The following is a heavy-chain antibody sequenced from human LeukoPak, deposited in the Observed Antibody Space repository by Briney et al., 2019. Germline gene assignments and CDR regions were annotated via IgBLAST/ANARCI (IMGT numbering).Heavy chain of an antibody. CDR2: ISGSGGST. J-gene: IGHJ2*01. CDR1: GFTFSSYA. CDR3: ARDRRPWYFDL. V-gene: IGHV3-23*01. D-gene: IGHD6-6*01. Sequence: PGGSLRLSCAASGFTFSSYAMSWVRQAPGKGLEWVSAISGSGGSTYYADSVKGRFTISRDDPKNTLYLQMNSLRADDTAVYYCARDRRPWYFDLWGRGTLVTVSS.